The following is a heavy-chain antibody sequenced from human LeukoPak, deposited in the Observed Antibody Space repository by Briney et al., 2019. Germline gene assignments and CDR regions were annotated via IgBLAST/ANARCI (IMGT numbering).Heavy chain of an antibody. CDR3: ASPYSGYDYNFDH. J-gene: IGHJ4*02. CDR1: GFTFSSYA. D-gene: IGHD5-12*01. Sequence: GGSLRLSCSASGFTFSSYAMRWVRQAPGKGLEYVSSISSNGGSTYYADSVKGRFTISRDNSKNTLFLQMSSLRTEDTAVYYCASPYSGYDYNFDHWGQGTLVTVSS. CDR2: ISSNGGST. V-gene: IGHV3-64D*06.